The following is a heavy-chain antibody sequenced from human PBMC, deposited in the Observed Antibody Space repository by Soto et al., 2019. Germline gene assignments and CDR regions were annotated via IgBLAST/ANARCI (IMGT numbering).Heavy chain of an antibody. V-gene: IGHV4-34*01. J-gene: IGHJ4*02. CDR3: ASGGVGEEGLFGSIAVAGTLHY. CDR1: GGSFSGYY. Sequence: SETLSLTCAVYGGSFSGYYWSWIRQPPGKGLEWIGEINHSGSTNYNPSLKSRVTISVDTSKNXXSLKXSSXTAADTAVYYCASGGVGEEGLFGSIAVAGTLHYWGQGTLVTVSS. CDR2: INHSGST. D-gene: IGHD6-19*01.